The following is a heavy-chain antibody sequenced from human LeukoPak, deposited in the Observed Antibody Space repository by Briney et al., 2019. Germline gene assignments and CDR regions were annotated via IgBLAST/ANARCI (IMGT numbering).Heavy chain of an antibody. Sequence: ASVKVSCKASGYTFTGYYMHWVRQAPGQGLEWMGWINPNSGGTNYAQRFQGRVTMTRDTSISTAYMELSRLRSDDTAVYYCARGEVVPAASYNWFDPWGQGTLVTVSS. J-gene: IGHJ5*02. D-gene: IGHD2-2*01. CDR2: INPNSGGT. V-gene: IGHV1-2*02. CDR1: GYTFTGYY. CDR3: ARGEVVPAASYNWFDP.